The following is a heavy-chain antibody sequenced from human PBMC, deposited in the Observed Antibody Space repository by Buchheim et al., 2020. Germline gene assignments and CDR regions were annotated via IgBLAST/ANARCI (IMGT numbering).Heavy chain of an antibody. J-gene: IGHJ2*01. V-gene: IGHV3-74*01. CDR2: INSDGSST. CDR3: VRDTYETDWYFDL. Sequence: EVQLVESGGGLLQPGGSLRLSCAASGFTFSTYWMNWVRQVPGKGLVWVARINSDGSSTSYAESVKGRFTISRDNAKNALYLQMNSLRGEDTAVYYCVRDTYETDWYFDLWGRGTL. CDR1: GFTFSTYW. D-gene: IGHD1-14*01.